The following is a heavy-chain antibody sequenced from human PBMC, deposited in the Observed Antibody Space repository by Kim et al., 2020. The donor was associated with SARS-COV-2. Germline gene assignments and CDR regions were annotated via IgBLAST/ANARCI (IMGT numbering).Heavy chain of an antibody. D-gene: IGHD3-10*01. CDR3: AKESGTYYYDSGTLHQMDV. Sequence: GGSLRLSCAASGFTFSRYALWWVRQAPGKGLEWVSSISAGGTKPYYAFSVKGRLTISRYNSKSTLYLQMNSLRAEDTAVYYCAKESGTYYYDSGTLHQMDVWGQGTTVTVSS. V-gene: IGHV3-23*01. J-gene: IGHJ6*02. CDR2: ISAGGTKP. CDR1: GFTFSRYA.